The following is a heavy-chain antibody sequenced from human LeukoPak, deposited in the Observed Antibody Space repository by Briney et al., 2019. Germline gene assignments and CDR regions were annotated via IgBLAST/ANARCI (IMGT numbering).Heavy chain of an antibody. CDR2: IYTSGST. J-gene: IGHJ3*02. CDR1: GGSISSYY. CDR3: ARVQRSSSFKDDAFDI. Sequence: SETLSLACTVSGGSISSYYWSWIRQPAGKGLEWIGRIYTSGSTNYNPSLKSRVTMSVDTSKNQFSLKLSSVTAADTAAYYCARVQRSSSFKDDAFDIWGQGTMVTVSS. D-gene: IGHD6-6*01. V-gene: IGHV4-4*07.